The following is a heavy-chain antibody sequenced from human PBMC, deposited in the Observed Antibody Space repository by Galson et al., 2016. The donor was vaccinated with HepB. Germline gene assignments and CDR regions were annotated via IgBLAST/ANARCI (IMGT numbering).Heavy chain of an antibody. D-gene: IGHD5-18*01. J-gene: IGHJ4*02. V-gene: IGHV3-74*01. CDR3: ARGGRYTYGQLDY. CDR2: INNVGSDT. Sequence: SLRLSCAASGITFSRYWMHWVRQAPGKGLVWVSRINNVGSDTNYADSVKGRFTISRDNAKNTLYLQMNSLRAEDTAVYYCARGGRYTYGQLDYWGQGILVTVSS. CDR1: GITFSRYW.